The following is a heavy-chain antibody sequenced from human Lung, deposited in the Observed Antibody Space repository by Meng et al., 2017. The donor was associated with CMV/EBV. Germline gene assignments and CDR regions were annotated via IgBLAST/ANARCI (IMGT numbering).Heavy chain of an antibody. CDR1: GFTFSDEY. D-gene: IGHD6-13*01. CDR2: ITSSGDRK. Sequence: GGSLRLXCAPSGFTFSDEYMSWIRQAPGKGLEWVSYITSSGDRKYYADSVKGRFTISRDNAKNSLYLQLNSLRAEDTAVYFCARITGSSWLSFYFDYWGQGTLVXVSS. CDR3: ARITGSSWLSFYFDY. J-gene: IGHJ4*02. V-gene: IGHV3-11*01.